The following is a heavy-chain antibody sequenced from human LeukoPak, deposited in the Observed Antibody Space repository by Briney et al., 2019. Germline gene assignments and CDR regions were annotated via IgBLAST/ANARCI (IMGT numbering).Heavy chain of an antibody. CDR1: GGSISSYY. CDR3: SRAVDQRDAFDI. V-gene: IGHV4-59*01. D-gene: IGHD2-2*01. J-gene: IGHJ3*02. CDR2: IHYSVGT. Sequence: SETLSLTCTVSGGSISSYYWTWIRQPPGKGLEWIGYIHYSVGTNYNDSLKSRVTMSVDTSKNQFSLRLSSVTAADTAVYMCSRAVDQRDAFDIWGQGTVVTVSS.